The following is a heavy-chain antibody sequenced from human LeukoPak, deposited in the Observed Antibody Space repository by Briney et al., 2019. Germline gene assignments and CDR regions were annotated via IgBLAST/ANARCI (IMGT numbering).Heavy chain of an antibody. CDR3: VRSLYCSGGSCFRPADYYYYMDV. Sequence: ASVKVSCKSSGYTFTSYYMHSVRQAPGQEREWMGIINPSGGRTSYAQKLQGRVTMTRDTSTSTVYMELSSLRSEDTAVYYCVRSLYCSGGSCFRPADYYYYMDVWGKGTTVTVSS. V-gene: IGHV1-46*03. CDR1: GYTFTSYY. J-gene: IGHJ6*03. D-gene: IGHD2-15*01. CDR2: INPSGGRT.